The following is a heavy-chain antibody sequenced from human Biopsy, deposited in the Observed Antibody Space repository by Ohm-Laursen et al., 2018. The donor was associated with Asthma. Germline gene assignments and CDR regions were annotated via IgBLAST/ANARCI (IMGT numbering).Heavy chain of an antibody. V-gene: IGHV5-51*03. D-gene: IGHD1-7*01. Sequence: GESLKISCKASGYTFSDSWIGWVRQMPGKGLAWMGIIFAANSETKYSPSFQGQVTISADMSISTAFLQWSSLKASDTAIYYCARFIDGTFFVDYWGQGTLVTVAS. J-gene: IGHJ4*02. CDR3: ARFIDGTFFVDY. CDR2: IFAANSET. CDR1: GYTFSDSW.